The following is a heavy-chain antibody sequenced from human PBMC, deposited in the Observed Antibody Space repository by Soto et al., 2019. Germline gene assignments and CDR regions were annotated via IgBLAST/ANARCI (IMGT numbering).Heavy chain of an antibody. CDR2: ISSSSSYI. J-gene: IGHJ3*02. CDR3: ARDPPGIAVAGTNI. D-gene: IGHD6-19*01. V-gene: IGHV3-21*01. CDR1: GFTFSSYS. Sequence: GGSLRLSCAASGFTFSSYSMNWVRQAPGKGLEWVSSISSSSSYIYYADSVKGRFTISRDNVKNSLYLQMNSLRAEDTAVYYCARDPPGIAVAGTNIWGQGTMVTVSS.